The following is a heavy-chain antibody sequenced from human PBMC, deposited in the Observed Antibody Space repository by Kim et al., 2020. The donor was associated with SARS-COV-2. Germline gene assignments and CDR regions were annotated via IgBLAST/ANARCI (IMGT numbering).Heavy chain of an antibody. D-gene: IGHD3-3*01. J-gene: IGHJ5*02. CDR1: GFTFSSYA. Sequence: GGSLRLSCAASGFTFSSYAMHWVRQAPGKGLEWVAVISYDGSNKYYADSVKGRFTISRDNSKNTLYLQMNSLRAEDTAVYYCARGFLEWLSYYNWFDPWG. V-gene: IGHV3-30-3*01. CDR3: ARGFLEWLSYYNWFDP. CDR2: ISYDGSNK.